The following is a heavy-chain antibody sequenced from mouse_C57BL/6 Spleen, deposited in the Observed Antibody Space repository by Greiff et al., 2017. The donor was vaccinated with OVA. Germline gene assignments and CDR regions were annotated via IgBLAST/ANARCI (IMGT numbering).Heavy chain of an antibody. Sequence: EVHLVESGGGLVKPGGSLKLSCAASGFTFSSYTMSWVRQTPEKRLEWVATISGGGGNTYYPDSVKGRFTISRDNAKNTLYLQMSSLRSEDTALYYCAREEDYGYFDYWGQGTTLTVSS. J-gene: IGHJ2*01. CDR3: AREEDYGYFDY. CDR1: GFTFSSYT. V-gene: IGHV5-9*01. CDR2: ISGGGGNT. D-gene: IGHD2-4*01.